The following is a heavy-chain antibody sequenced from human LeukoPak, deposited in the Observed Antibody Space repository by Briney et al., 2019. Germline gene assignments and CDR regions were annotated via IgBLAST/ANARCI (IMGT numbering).Heavy chain of an antibody. CDR3: AREGYYYDSSGYTTYFDY. V-gene: IGHV3-30*04. CDR2: ISYDGSNK. J-gene: IGHJ4*02. D-gene: IGHD3-22*01. Sequence: PGRSLRLSCAASGFTFSSYAMHWVRQAPGKGLEWVAVISYDGSNKYYADSVKGRFTISRDNSKNTLYLQMNSLRAEDTAVYYCAREGYYYDSSGYTTYFDYRGQGTLVTVSS. CDR1: GFTFSSYA.